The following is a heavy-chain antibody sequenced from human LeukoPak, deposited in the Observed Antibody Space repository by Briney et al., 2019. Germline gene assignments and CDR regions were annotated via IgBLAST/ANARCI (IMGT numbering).Heavy chain of an antibody. J-gene: IGHJ4*02. CDR2: ISGSGGST. V-gene: IGHV3-23*01. CDR3: AKLGGSPRFGVEDTPGGEGDVY. D-gene: IGHD3-16*01. Sequence: PGGSLRLSCAASGFTFSSYAMSWVRQAPGKGLEWVSGISGSGGSTYYADSVKGRFTISRDNSKNTLYLQMNSLRAEDTAVYYVAKLGGSPRFGVEDTPGGEGDVYWGQGTLVTASS. CDR1: GFTFSSYA.